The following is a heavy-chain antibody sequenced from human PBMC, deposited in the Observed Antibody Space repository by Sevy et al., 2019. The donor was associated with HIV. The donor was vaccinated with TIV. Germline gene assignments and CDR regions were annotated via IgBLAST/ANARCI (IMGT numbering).Heavy chain of an antibody. D-gene: IGHD3-10*01. CDR2: ISYDGSDK. CDR3: AKDGPPYYTSGSYMYYFDY. V-gene: IGHV3-30*18. Sequence: GGSLRLSCAASGFTFSSFGMHWVRQVPGKGLEWVSFISYDGSDKRYVDSVKGRFTMSRDSSKNTLYLQMNSLRGGDTAVYYCAKDGPPYYTSGSYMYYFDYWGQGALVTVSS. J-gene: IGHJ4*02. CDR1: GFTFSSFG.